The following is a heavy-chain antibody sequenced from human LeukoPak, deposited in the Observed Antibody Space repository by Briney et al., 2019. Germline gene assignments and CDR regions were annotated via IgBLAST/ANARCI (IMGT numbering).Heavy chain of an antibody. J-gene: IGHJ4*02. V-gene: IGHV4-59*11. CDR3: ARLHPRGNSLLDY. CDR1: GGSISRRY. Sequence: SQTLSLTCTVSGGSISRRYWSWIRQPPGEGLEWIGWISDSGSTSYSPSLKSRVTISVDTSKNQFSLKLSSVTAADTAVYYCARLHPRGNSLLDYWGQGTLVTVSS. D-gene: IGHD4-23*01. CDR2: ISDSGST.